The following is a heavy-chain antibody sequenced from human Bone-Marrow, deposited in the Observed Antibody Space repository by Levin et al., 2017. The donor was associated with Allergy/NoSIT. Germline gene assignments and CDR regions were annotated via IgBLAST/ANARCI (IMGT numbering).Heavy chain of an antibody. J-gene: IGHJ6*02. Sequence: SGPTLVKPTETLTLTCTVSGFSLSNSRIGVSWIRQPPGKALEWLAHIFSNAAKSYRISMKSRLTISKDTSRSQVVLTMTNMDPADTATYYCARIPWLIVGGYGMDVWGQGTTVTVSS. CDR2: IFSNAAK. D-gene: IGHD3-22*01. CDR1: GFSLSNSRIG. V-gene: IGHV2-26*01. CDR3: ARIPWLIVGGYGMDV.